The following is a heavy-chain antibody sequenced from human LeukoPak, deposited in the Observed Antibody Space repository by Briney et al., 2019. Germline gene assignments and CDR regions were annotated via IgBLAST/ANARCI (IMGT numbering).Heavy chain of an antibody. D-gene: IGHD3-16*02. V-gene: IGHV1-18*01. CDR1: GYTVTIYG. CDR3: AGDFRYTSPHIDAFDI. CDR2: IKAYNGNR. J-gene: IGHJ3*02. Sequence: ASVKVSCKASGYTVTIYGISWVRQAPGQGLGWMGWIKAYNGNRNYAQKLQGRVTMTTDTSTSTAYMELRSLKFDDTAVYHCAGDFRYTSPHIDAFDIWGPGTIVTVSP.